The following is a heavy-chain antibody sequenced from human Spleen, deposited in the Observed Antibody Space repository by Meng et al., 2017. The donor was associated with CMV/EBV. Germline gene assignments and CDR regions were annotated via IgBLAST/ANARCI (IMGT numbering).Heavy chain of an antibody. CDR1: GITVSSYG. CDR3: ARGRVDGIYYYYGMDV. J-gene: IGHJ6*02. Sequence: GESLKISCAASGITVSSYGIHWVRQAPGKGLEWVAFIRYDGSNKHYADSLKGRFSVSRDNSRNMVYLQMNSLRVEDTAVYYCARGRVDGIYYYYGMDVWGQGTTVTVSS. CDR2: IRYDGSNK. D-gene: IGHD5-12*01. V-gene: IGHV3-30*02.